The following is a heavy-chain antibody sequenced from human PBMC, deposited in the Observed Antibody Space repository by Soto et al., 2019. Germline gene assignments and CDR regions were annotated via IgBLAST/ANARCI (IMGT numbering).Heavy chain of an antibody. J-gene: IGHJ6*02. Sequence: QVQLVQSGAEVKKPGSSVKVSCKASGGTFSSYTISWVRQAPGQGLEWMGRIIPILGIANYAQKFQGRVTSXXDXSXXTAYMELSSLRSEDTAVYYCASLRGYRYYYYGMDVWGQGTTVTVSS. CDR1: GGTFSSYT. D-gene: IGHD5-18*01. CDR3: ASLRGYRYYYYGMDV. CDR2: IIPILGIA. V-gene: IGHV1-69*02.